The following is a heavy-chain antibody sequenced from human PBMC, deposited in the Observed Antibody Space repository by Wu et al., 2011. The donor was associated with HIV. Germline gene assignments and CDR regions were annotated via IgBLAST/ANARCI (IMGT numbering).Heavy chain of an antibody. D-gene: IGHD3-22*01. J-gene: IGHJ2*01. CDR1: GYTFTGYY. Sequence: QVQLMQSGAEVKKPGASVKVSCKTSGYTFTGYYMHWVRQVPGQGLEWMGWIHPDGGGRNYVQKFQGRVTMTSDTSVSTAYMELSRLRSDDTAVYYCARGHVITMIVGPGYWYFDLWGRGTLVTVSS. CDR2: IHPDGGGR. CDR3: ARGHVITMIVGPGYWYFDL. V-gene: IGHV1-2*02.